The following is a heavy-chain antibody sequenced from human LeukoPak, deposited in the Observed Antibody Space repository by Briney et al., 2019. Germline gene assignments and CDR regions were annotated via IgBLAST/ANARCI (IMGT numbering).Heavy chain of an antibody. D-gene: IGHD6-13*01. CDR3: AGGLIAAAGTRVDY. CDR2: MYYSGST. Sequence: SETLSLTCTVSGGSISNYYWSWIRQPPGKGLEWIGYMYYSGSTDYNPSLKSRVTISADTSKNQFSLKLSSVTAADTAVYYCAGGLIAAAGTRVDYWGQGTLVTVSS. J-gene: IGHJ4*02. CDR1: GGSISNYY. V-gene: IGHV4-59*01.